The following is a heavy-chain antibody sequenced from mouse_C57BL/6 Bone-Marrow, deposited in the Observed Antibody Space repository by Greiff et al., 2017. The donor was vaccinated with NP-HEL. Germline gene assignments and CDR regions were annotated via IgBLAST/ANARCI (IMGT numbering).Heavy chain of an antibody. CDR2: IYPGNSDT. J-gene: IGHJ4*01. V-gene: IGHV1-5*01. CDR3: TKYYYGPRGYAMDY. Sequence: DVKLVESGTVLARPGASVKMSCKTSGYTFTSYWMHWVKQRPGQGLEWIGAIYPGNSDTSYNQKFKGKAKLTAVTSASTAYMELSSLTNEDSAVYYCTKYYYGPRGYAMDYWGQGTSVTVSS. D-gene: IGHD1-1*01. CDR1: GYTFTSYW.